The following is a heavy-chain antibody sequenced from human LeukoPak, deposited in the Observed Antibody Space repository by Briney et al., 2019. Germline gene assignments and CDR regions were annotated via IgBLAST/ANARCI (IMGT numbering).Heavy chain of an antibody. CDR1: GFTVSANY. V-gene: IGHV3-53*01. CDR3: ASNSGYVYFQH. CDR2: IYSGGAT. Sequence: GGSLRLSCAASGFTVSANYMAWVRQAPGKGLEWVSVIYSGGATHNADSVKGRFTISRDNSKNTLYLQMNSLRAEDTAVYYCASNSGYVYFQHWGQGTLVTVSS. J-gene: IGHJ1*01. D-gene: IGHD5-12*01.